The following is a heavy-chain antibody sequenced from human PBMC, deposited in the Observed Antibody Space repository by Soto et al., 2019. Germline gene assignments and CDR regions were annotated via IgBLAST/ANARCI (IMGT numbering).Heavy chain of an antibody. V-gene: IGHV3-30-3*01. J-gene: IGHJ6*02. CDR2: ISYDGSNK. Sequence: GGSLRLSCAASGFTFSSYAMHWVRQAPGKGLEWVAVISYDGSNKYYADSVKGRFTISRDNSKNTLYLQMNSLRAEDTAVYYCARDMAVSSWRGSPENYYYGMDVWGQGTTVTVSS. CDR3: ARDMAVSSWRGSPENYYYGMDV. CDR1: GFTFSSYA. D-gene: IGHD6-13*01.